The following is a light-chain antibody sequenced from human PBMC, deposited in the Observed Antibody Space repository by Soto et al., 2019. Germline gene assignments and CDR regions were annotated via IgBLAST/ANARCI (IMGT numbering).Light chain of an antibody. CDR2: GAS. J-gene: IGKJ4*01. CDR3: QQYGSSPLT. V-gene: IGKV3-20*01. Sequence: EIGLTQSPGTLSLSPGERATLSCRASHSVSSSYLAWYQQKPGQAPRLLIYGASSRATGIPDRFSGSGSGTDFTLTISRLEPEDFAVYYCQQYGSSPLTFGGGTKVDIK. CDR1: HSVSSSY.